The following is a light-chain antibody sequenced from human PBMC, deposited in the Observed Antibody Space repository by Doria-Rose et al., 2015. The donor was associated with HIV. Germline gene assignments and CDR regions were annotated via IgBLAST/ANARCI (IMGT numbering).Light chain of an antibody. Sequence: RMTQSPSSVSASVGDRVTITCRASEAISSWLVWYQQKPGKAPKVLIYAASTLQSGVPSRFSGSGFGTDFTLTISNLQPEDFATYYCQQSNSFPITFGQGTRLEIK. CDR1: EAISSW. CDR2: AAS. J-gene: IGKJ5*01. V-gene: IGKV1-12*01. CDR3: QQSNSFPIT.